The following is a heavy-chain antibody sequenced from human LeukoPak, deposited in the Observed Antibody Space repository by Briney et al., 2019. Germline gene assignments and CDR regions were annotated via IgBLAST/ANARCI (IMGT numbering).Heavy chain of an antibody. CDR1: GGSIISGGSY. Sequence: PSETLSLTCNVSGGSIISGGSYWGWIRQPPGRGLEWIGSIFYSGITYYNPSLKSRVTISVDTSKNQFSLRLSSVTAADTAVYFWSRRDCSHSSCLYWYFDLWGRGTLLTVSS. V-gene: IGHV4-39*07. CDR2: IFYSGIT. D-gene: IGHD6-13*01. J-gene: IGHJ2*01. CDR3: SRRDCSHSSCLYWYFDL.